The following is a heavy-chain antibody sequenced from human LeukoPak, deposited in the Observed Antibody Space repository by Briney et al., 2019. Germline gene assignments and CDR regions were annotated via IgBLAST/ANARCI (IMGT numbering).Heavy chain of an antibody. CDR3: ARHRADGYDYGDYFDY. V-gene: IGHV3-74*01. CDR1: GFTFSSYW. CDR2: INSDGSST. D-gene: IGHD4/OR15-4a*01. J-gene: IGHJ4*02. Sequence: GGSLRLSCAASGFTFSSYWMHWVRQAPGKGLVWVSRINSDGSSTSYADSVKGTFTISRDNSKNTLYLQMDSLRVEDTAVYYCARHRADGYDYGDYFDYWGQGTLVTVSS.